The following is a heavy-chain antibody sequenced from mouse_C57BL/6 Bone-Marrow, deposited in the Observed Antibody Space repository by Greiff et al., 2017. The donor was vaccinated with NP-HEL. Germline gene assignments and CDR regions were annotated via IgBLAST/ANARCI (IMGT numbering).Heavy chain of an antibody. CDR3: TREKGYSTARAWFAY. V-gene: IGHV1-15*01. J-gene: IGHJ3*01. CDR2: IDPETGGT. Sequence: PVHGLEWIGAIDPETGGTAYNQKFKGKAILTADKSSSTAYMELRSLTSEDSAVYYCTREKGYSTARAWFAYWGQGTLVTVSA. D-gene: IGHD1-2*01.